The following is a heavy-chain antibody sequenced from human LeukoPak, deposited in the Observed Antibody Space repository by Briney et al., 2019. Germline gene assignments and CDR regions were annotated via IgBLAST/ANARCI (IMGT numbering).Heavy chain of an antibody. CDR2: IYYSGST. CDR1: GGSISSSSYY. Sequence: SETLSLTCTVYGGSISSSSYYWGWIRQPPGKGLEWIGSIYYSGSTYYNPSLKSRVTISVDTSKNQFSLKLSSVTAADTAVYYCARRVGIAVAAPGVDYWGQGTLVTVSS. V-gene: IGHV4-39*07. J-gene: IGHJ4*02. D-gene: IGHD6-19*01. CDR3: ARRVGIAVAAPGVDY.